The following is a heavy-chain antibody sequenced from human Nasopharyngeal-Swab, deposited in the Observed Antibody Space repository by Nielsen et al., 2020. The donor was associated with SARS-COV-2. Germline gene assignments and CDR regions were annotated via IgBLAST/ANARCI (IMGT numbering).Heavy chain of an antibody. J-gene: IGHJ4*02. V-gene: IGHV4-4*07. CDR3: ARVTAMALGHYFDY. Sequence: SETLSLTCTVSGGSISSYYWSWIRQPAGKGLEWIGRIYTSGSTNYNPSLKSRVTMSVDMSKNQFSLKLSSVTAADTAVYYCARVTAMALGHYFDYWGQGTLVTVSS. CDR1: GGSISSYY. D-gene: IGHD5-18*01. CDR2: IYTSGST.